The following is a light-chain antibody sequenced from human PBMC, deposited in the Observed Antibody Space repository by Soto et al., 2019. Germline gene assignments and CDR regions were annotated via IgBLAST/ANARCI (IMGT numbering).Light chain of an antibody. V-gene: IGKV1-39*01. CDR2: SAS. CDR1: QTVSKF. Sequence: DVQMTQSPSSLSASVGDSVTIACRASQTVSKFVNWYQQKPGKVPGLLIYSASTLYSGVPSRFSGSGSGTEFTLTISNLQPEDFATYYCQQTYSLPRTFAQGTKVDIK. J-gene: IGKJ1*01. CDR3: QQTYSLPRT.